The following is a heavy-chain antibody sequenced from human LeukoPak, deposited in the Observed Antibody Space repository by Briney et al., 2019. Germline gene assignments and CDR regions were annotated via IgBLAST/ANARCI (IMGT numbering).Heavy chain of an antibody. V-gene: IGHV3-74*01. CDR1: GFTFSSYW. J-gene: IGHJ3*02. D-gene: IGHD5-18*01. Sequence: GGSLRLSCAASGFTFSSYWMHWVRQAPGKGLVWVSRINSDGSSTNYADTVKGRFTISRDNAKNTLYLQMNSPRAEDTAVYYCARGRGTAMVKSAFDIWGQGTMVTVSS. CDR2: INSDGSST. CDR3: ARGRGTAMVKSAFDI.